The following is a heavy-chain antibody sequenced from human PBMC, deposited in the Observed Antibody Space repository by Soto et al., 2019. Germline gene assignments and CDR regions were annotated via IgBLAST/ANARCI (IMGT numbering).Heavy chain of an antibody. CDR1: GFMFDDYA. V-gene: IGHV3-9*01. J-gene: IGHJ5*02. Sequence: EVQLVESGGGLAQPGRPLKVSCTGSGFMFDDYAMHWVRQAPGKGLEWVSGISWNSSFRVYADSVKGRFTISRDNDKNSMYLQMDSLRGEDTAVYYCVRGGSNYASWGQGTLVTVSS. CDR2: ISWNSSFR. CDR3: VRGGSNYAS. D-gene: IGHD4-4*01.